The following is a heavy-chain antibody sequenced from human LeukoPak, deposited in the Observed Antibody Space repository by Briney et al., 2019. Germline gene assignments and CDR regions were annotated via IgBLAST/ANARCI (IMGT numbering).Heavy chain of an antibody. CDR3: ARGLTMVRGDAFDI. CDR2: IYHSGST. D-gene: IGHD3-10*01. CDR1: GDSISTSNSY. Sequence: SETLSLTCTVSGDSISTSNSYWGWIRQPPGKGLEWIGSIYHSGSTYYNPSLKSRVTISVDTSKNQFSLKLSSVTAADTAVYYCARGLTMVRGDAFDIWGQGTMVTVSS. V-gene: IGHV4-39*07. J-gene: IGHJ3*02.